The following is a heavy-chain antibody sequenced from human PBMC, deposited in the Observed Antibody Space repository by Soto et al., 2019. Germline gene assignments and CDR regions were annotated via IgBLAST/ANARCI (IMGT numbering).Heavy chain of an antibody. CDR1: GFTFSSYG. Sequence: PGGSLRLSCAASGFTFSSYGMHWVRQAPGKGLEWVAVISYDGSNKYYADSVKGRFTISRDNSKNTLYLQMNSLRAEDTAVYYCAKTVGSGQYYYYGMDGWGQGTTVTVSS. J-gene: IGHJ6*02. D-gene: IGHD2-15*01. V-gene: IGHV3-30*18. CDR3: AKTVGSGQYYYYGMDG. CDR2: ISYDGSNK.